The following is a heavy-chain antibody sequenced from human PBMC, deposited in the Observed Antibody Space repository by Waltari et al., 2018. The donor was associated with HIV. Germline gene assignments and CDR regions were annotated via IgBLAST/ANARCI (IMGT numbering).Heavy chain of an antibody. CDR3: AKESDAFDV. CDR2: ISSKGNEA. CDR1: GFTFNSRG. Sequence: QVHLVESGGGVVQPGRSLGLSCAASGFTFNSRGVHWVRQAPGKGLAWVAFISSKGNEAYYGQSVKGRFTISRDESTNTVYLQMNSLRADDTAIYYCAKESDAFDVWGQRTMVIVSS. V-gene: IGHV3-30*18. J-gene: IGHJ3*01.